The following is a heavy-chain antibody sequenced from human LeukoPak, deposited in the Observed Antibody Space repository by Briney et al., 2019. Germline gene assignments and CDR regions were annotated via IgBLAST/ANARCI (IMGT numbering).Heavy chain of an antibody. CDR3: ARDTKN. CDR2: IYTSGST. J-gene: IGHJ4*02. V-gene: IGHV4-61*02. Sequence: SETLSLTCTVSGGSISSANYYWSWIRQPAGKRLEWIGRIYTSGSTNYNPSLKSRVTISVDTSKNQFSLKLNSVTAADTAMYYCARDTKNWGQGILVTVSS. CDR1: GGSISSANYY. D-gene: IGHD1-1*01.